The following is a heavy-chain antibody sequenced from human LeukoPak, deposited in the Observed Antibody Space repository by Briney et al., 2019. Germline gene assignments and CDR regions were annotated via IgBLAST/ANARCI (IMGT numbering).Heavy chain of an antibody. V-gene: IGHV3-23*01. CDR3: AKHSGSYFIYYIDS. D-gene: IGHD1-26*01. Sequence: GGSLRLSCAASGFTFSSYGLSWVRQAPGKGLQWVSTISGSAYNSYYADSVKGRFTISRDNSANTLYLQMDNLRAEDTALYYCAKHSGSYFIYYIDSWGQGTLVTVSS. CDR2: ISGSAYNS. CDR1: GFTFSSYG. J-gene: IGHJ4*02.